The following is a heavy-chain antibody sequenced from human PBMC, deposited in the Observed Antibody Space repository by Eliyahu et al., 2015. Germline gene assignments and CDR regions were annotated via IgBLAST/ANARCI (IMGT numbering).Heavy chain of an antibody. V-gene: IGHV2-5*02. Sequence: QITLKESGPTLVKPTQXLTLTCTFSGFSLSTSGVGVGWIRQPPGKALEWLALIYWDDDKRYSPSLKSRLTITKDTSKNQVVLTMTNMDPVDTATYYCAHTTTTMVQGVWFDPWGQGTLVTVSS. D-gene: IGHD3-10*01. CDR1: GFSLSTSGVG. CDR2: IYWDDDK. J-gene: IGHJ5*02. CDR3: AHTTTTMVQGVWFDP.